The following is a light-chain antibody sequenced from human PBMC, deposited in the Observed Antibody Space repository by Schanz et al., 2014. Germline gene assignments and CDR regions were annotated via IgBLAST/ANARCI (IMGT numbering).Light chain of an antibody. CDR1: QSVRSSY. J-gene: IGKJ2*01. CDR3: QQYGSSPPMYT. CDR2: GAS. Sequence: EIVLTQSPGTLSLSPGETATLSCRASQSVRSSYLAWYQQKPGQAPRLLIYGASSRATGIPDRFSGSGSGTDFTLTISRLEPEDFAVYYCQQYGSSPPMYTFGQGTKLEIK. V-gene: IGKV3-20*01.